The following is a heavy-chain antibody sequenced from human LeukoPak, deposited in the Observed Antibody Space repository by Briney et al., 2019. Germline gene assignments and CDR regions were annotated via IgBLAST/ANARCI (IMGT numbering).Heavy chain of an antibody. CDR3: ARVKVRGVITGDLDY. CDR2: ISSSGSTI. CDR1: GFTFSDYY. Sequence: GGSLRLSCAASGFTFSDYYMSWIRQAPGKGLEWVSYISSSGSTIYYADSVKGRFTISRDNAKNSLYLQMNSLRAEDTAVYYCARVKVRGVITGDLDYWGQGTLVTVSS. V-gene: IGHV3-11*01. D-gene: IGHD3-10*01. J-gene: IGHJ4*02.